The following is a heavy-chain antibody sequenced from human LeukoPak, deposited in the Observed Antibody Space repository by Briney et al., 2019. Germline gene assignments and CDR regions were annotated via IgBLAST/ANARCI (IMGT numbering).Heavy chain of an antibody. CDR2: MNRDGSEK. V-gene: IGHV3-7*01. CDR3: ARDGGIIRFGGQDV. CDR1: GFTLSSYW. D-gene: IGHD3-16*01. J-gene: IGHJ6*02. Sequence: TGGSLRLSVPASGFTLSSYWRGWVRQAPGRGLGWVPNMNRDGSEKNYVDSIKGRFTISRDNAANSLYLQMNSLRVEDTAVYYCARDGGIIRFGGQDVWGQGTTVIVS.